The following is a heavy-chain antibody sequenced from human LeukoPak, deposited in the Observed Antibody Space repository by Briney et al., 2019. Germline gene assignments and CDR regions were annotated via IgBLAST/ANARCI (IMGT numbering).Heavy chain of an antibody. CDR2: ISSSSSYI. Sequence: PGGSLRLSCAASGFTFSSYSMNWVRQAPGKGLEWVSSISSSSSYIYYPDPVKGRFTISRDNAKNSLYLQMNSLRAEDTAVYYCARDGADVVAATGGVGYWGQGTLVTVSS. D-gene: IGHD2-15*01. V-gene: IGHV3-21*01. CDR1: GFTFSSYS. CDR3: ARDGADVVAATGGVGY. J-gene: IGHJ4*02.